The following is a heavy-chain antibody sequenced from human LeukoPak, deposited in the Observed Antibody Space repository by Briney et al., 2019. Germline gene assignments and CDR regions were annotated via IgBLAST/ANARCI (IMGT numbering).Heavy chain of an antibody. D-gene: IGHD3-10*01. Sequence: GGSLRLSCAASEFTFTSYELNWVRQAPGKGLEWVSYISSSGNTISYADSVKGRFTISRDNAKNSLYLQMNSLRAEDTAVYYCARDRAGTYYFDYWGQGTLVTVSS. CDR1: EFTFTSYE. CDR3: ARDRAGTYYFDY. V-gene: IGHV3-48*03. J-gene: IGHJ4*02. CDR2: ISSSGNTI.